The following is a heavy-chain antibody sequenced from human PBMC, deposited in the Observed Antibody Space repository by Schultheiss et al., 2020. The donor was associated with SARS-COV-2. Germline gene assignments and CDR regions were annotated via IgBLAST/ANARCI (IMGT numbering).Heavy chain of an antibody. Sequence: SETLSLTCTVSGGSISSGGYYWSWIRQHPGKGLEWIGSIYYSGSTYYNPSLKSRVTISVDTSKNQFSLKLSSVTAADTAVYYCARVPDYGDYGRNFDYWGQGTLVTVSS. CDR2: IYYSGST. CDR3: ARVPDYGDYGRNFDY. V-gene: IGHV4-39*01. CDR1: GGSISSGGYY. D-gene: IGHD4-17*01. J-gene: IGHJ4*02.